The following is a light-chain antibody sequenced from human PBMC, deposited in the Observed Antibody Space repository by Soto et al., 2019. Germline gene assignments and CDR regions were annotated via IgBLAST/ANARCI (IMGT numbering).Light chain of an antibody. CDR1: QSVRSN. Sequence: IVVTQSPATLSVSPGERATLSCRASQSVRSNLAWYQQKPGQAPRLLIYGASTRATGIPARFSGSGSGTEFTLTFSSLQSEDSAVYYCHQYNIWPPLTFGGGTKVDIK. CDR3: HQYNIWPPLT. CDR2: GAS. J-gene: IGKJ4*01. V-gene: IGKV3-15*01.